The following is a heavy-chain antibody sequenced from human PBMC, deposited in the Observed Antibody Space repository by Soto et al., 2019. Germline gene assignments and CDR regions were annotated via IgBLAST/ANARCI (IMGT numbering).Heavy chain of an antibody. CDR2: TYYKSKWNN. V-gene: IGHV6-1*01. D-gene: IGHD3-10*01. Sequence: SPTLSLPCVISGDTVSSNSAGWNWIRQSPSRGLEWLGRTYYKSKWNNDYALSVKSRITINPDTSKNQFSLHLYSVTPEDTAVYYCKGITSFRGMDVWGQGTTVTVYS. CDR3: KGITSFRGMDV. CDR1: GDTVSSNSAG. J-gene: IGHJ6*02.